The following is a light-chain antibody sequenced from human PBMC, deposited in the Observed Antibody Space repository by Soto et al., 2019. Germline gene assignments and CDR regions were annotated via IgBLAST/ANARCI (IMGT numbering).Light chain of an antibody. J-gene: IGKJ3*01. CDR1: QSISSY. CDR3: QQSYSTLFT. Sequence: DIQMTQSPSSLSASVGDRVTITCRASQSISSYLNWYQQKPGKAPKVLIYAASSLQTGVPSRFSGSGSGTEFTLTISSLQPEDFATYYCQQSYSTLFTFGPGTKVDLK. V-gene: IGKV1-39*01. CDR2: AAS.